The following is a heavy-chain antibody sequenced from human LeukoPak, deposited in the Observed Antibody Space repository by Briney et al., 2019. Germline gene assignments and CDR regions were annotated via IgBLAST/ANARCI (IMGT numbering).Heavy chain of an antibody. CDR2: IYYSGST. J-gene: IGHJ5*02. D-gene: IGHD3-3*01. V-gene: IGHV4-59*13. CDR1: GGSISSYY. Sequence: NPSETLSLTCTVSGGSISSYYWSWTRRPPGRGLEGIGYIYYSGSTNYNPSLKSRVTISVDTSKNQFSLKLSSVAAGDTAVYYCAREYYDFWSCYYPPQGWFDPWGQGTLVTVSS. CDR3: AREYYDFWSCYYPPQGWFDP.